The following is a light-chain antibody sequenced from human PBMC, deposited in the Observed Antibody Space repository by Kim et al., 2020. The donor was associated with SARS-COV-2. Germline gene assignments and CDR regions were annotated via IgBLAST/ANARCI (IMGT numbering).Light chain of an antibody. CDR2: DAS. J-gene: IGKJ1*01. Sequence: EIVLTQSPGTLSLSPGESATLSCRASQSVSSNYLAWYQQKPGQAPRLLIYDASTRATGIPDRFSGSGSGTDFTLTISRLEPEDFAVYYCQQYGSSLPRMFGQGTKVDIK. V-gene: IGKV3-20*01. CDR3: QQYGSSLPRM. CDR1: QSVSSNY.